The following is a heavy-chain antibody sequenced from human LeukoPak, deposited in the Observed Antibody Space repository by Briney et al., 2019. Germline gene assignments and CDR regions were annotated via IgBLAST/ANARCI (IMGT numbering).Heavy chain of an antibody. CDR3: ARPKHDYGDYRDAFDL. J-gene: IGHJ3*01. CDR1: GYTLTELS. CDR2: FDPEDGET. Sequence: ASVKVSCKVSGYTLTELSMHWVRQAPGKGLEWMGGFDPEDGETIYAQKFQGRVTMTEDTSTSTAYMELRSLRSDDTAVYYCARPKHDYGDYRDAFDLWGQGTVVTVSS. D-gene: IGHD4-17*01. V-gene: IGHV1-24*01.